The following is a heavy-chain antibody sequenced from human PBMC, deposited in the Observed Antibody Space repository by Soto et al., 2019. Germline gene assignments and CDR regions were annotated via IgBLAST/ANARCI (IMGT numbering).Heavy chain of an antibody. V-gene: IGHV1-18*01. D-gene: IGHD6-19*01. J-gene: IGHJ4*02. CDR3: ARDRLLSQGQWLADFDY. Sequence: ASVKVSCKASGYTFSNYGINWVRQAPGQGLEWMGWISAYNGNTNYAQKLQGRVTMTTDTSTSTAYMELRSLRYDDTAVYYCARDRLLSQGQWLADFDYWGQGTLVTVSS. CDR1: GYTFSNYG. CDR2: ISAYNGNT.